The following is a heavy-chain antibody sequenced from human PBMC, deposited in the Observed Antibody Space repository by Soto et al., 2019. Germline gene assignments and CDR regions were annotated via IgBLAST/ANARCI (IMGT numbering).Heavy chain of an antibody. J-gene: IGHJ4*02. D-gene: IGHD2-2*01. CDR2: INGGNGDT. V-gene: IGHV1-3*01. CDR1: GYTFTGYA. CDR3: ARGYCSSTSCQYYFDY. Sequence: ASVKVSCKASGYTFTGYAIHWVRQAPGQRLEWMGWINGGNGDTKYSQKFQGRVTITRDTSASTAYMELTSLGSEDTAIYHCARGYCSSTSCQYYFDYWGQGTLVTVPS.